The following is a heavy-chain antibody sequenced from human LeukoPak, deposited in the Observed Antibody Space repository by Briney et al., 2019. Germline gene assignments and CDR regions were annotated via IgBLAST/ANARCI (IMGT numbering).Heavy chain of an antibody. D-gene: IGHD3-10*01. CDR1: GGSISSSHYY. Sequence: SETLSLTCTVSGGSISSSHYYWGWIRQPPGKGLEWIGYIYYSGSTNYNPSLKSRVTISVDTSKNQFSLKLSSVTAADTAVYYCARGTYYYYGSGSYYWFDYWGQGTLVTVSS. V-gene: IGHV4-61*05. CDR3: ARGTYYYYGSGSYYWFDY. J-gene: IGHJ4*02. CDR2: IYYSGST.